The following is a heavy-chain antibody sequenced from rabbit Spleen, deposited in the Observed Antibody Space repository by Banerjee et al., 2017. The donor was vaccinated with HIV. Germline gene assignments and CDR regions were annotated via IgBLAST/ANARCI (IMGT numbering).Heavy chain of an antibody. D-gene: IGHD8-1*01. CDR2: IGTAITYTT. Sequence: QSLEESGGDLVKPGAALTLTCPASGFSFSYNDYMCWVRQSPGKGPEWIACIGTAITYTTYYATWAKGRFTISKTSSTTVTLQMTSLTAADTATYFCARDSGTSFSTYGMDLWGQGTLVTVS. J-gene: IGHJ6*01. CDR1: GFSFSYNDY. V-gene: IGHV1S40*01. CDR3: ARDSGTSFSTYGMDL.